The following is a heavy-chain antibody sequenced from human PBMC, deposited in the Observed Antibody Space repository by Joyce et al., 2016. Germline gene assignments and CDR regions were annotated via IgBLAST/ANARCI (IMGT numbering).Heavy chain of an antibody. CDR1: GYKFTDGY. CDR2: INPDSGGT. V-gene: IGHV1-2*02. Sequence: QVQLVQSGAEVRKPGASVKVSCKASGYKFTDGYFHWVRQAPGQGLEWMGWINPDSGGTNYAQKFQGRVTMTRDTSINTAYMDLSGLRSDDTAFYFCARGVEGEPFSMDFWGQGTLVTVSS. J-gene: IGHJ4*02. D-gene: IGHD2/OR15-2a*01. CDR3: ARGVEGEPFSMDF.